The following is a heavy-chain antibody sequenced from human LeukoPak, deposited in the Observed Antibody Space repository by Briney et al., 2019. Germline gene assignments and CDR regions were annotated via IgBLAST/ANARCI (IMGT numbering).Heavy chain of an antibody. CDR1: GFTFSSYA. CDR3: ARDKLGGYYYYGMDV. V-gene: IGHV3-30*04. D-gene: IGHD7-27*01. CDR2: ISYDGSNK. J-gene: IGHJ6*04. Sequence: GRSLRLSCAASGFTFSSYAMHWVRQAPGKGLEWVAVISYDGSNKYYADSVKGRFTISRDNSKNTLYLQMNSLRAEDTAMYYCARDKLGGYYYYGMDVWGKGTTVTVSS.